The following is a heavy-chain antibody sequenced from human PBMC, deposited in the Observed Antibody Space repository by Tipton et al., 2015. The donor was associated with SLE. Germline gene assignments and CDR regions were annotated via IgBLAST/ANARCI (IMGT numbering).Heavy chain of an antibody. D-gene: IGHD3-16*01. Sequence: SLRLSCAASGFTFSDYYMSWIRQAPGKGLEWVSYISSGSTIYYADSVKGRFTISRDNAKNSLYLQMNSLRAEDTAVYYCAREGGNLDYWGQGTLVTVSS. V-gene: IGHV3-11*01. J-gene: IGHJ4*02. CDR2: ISSGSTI. CDR3: AREGGNLDY. CDR1: GFTFSDYY.